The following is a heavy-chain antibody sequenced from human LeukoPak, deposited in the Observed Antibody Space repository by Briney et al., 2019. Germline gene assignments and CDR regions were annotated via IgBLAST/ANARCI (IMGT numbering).Heavy chain of an antibody. V-gene: IGHV3-66*01. CDR3: ASFNSGYDYGSGSYGAFDI. CDR1: GFTVSSNY. J-gene: IGHJ3*02. Sequence: GGSLRLSCAASGFTVSSNYMSWVRQAPGKGLEWVSVIYSGGSTYYADSVKGRFTISRDNSKNTLYLQMNSLRAEDTAVYYCASFNSGYDYGSGSYGAFDIWGQGTMVTVSS. D-gene: IGHD5-12*01. CDR2: IYSGGST.